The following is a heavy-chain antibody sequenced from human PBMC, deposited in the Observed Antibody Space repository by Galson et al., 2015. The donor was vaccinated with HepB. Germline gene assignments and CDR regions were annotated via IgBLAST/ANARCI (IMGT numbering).Heavy chain of an antibody. CDR3: ARDLEEYCGGDCYRGSWFDP. V-gene: IGHV1-69*13. D-gene: IGHD2-21*02. J-gene: IGHJ5*02. CDR1: GGTFSSYA. CDR2: IIPIFGTA. Sequence: SVKVSCKASGGTFSSYAISWVRQAPGQGLEWMGGIIPIFGTANYAQKFQGRVTITADESTSTAYMELSSLRSEDTAVYYCARDLEEYCGGDCYRGSWFDPWGQGTLVTVSS.